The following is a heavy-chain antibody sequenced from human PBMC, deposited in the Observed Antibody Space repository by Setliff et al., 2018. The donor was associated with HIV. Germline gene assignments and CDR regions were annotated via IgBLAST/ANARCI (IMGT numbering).Heavy chain of an antibody. Sequence: SETLSLTCTVSGGSISSGSYYWSWIRQPAGKGLEWIGRIYTSGSTNYNPSLKSRVTISVDKSKKQFSLKVNSVTAADTAVYYCARAPFYSGYDSHDSSGYYLDAFDIWGPGTMVTVSS. J-gene: IGHJ3*02. D-gene: IGHD3-22*01. CDR3: ARAPFYSGYDSHDSSGYYLDAFDI. CDR1: GGSISSGSYY. CDR2: IYTSGST. V-gene: IGHV4-61*02.